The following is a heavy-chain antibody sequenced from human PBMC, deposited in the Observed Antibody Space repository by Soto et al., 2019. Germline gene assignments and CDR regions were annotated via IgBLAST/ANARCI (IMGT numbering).Heavy chain of an antibody. D-gene: IGHD6-13*01. J-gene: IGHJ4*02. CDR2: IYHSGST. CDR3: ARGIGSRGGDY. CDR1: GGSMSSSNW. Sequence: SESLALTCALSGGSMSSSNWWSWVRQPPGKGLEWIGEIYHSGSTNYNPSLKSRVTISVDKSKNQFSLKLSSVTAADTAVYYCARGIGSRGGDYWGQGTLVTVSS. V-gene: IGHV4-4*02.